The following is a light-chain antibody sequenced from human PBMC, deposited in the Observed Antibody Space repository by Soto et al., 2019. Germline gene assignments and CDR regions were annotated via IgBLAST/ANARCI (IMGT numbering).Light chain of an antibody. CDR2: SNN. CDR1: SAHIGSKT. V-gene: IGLV1-44*01. J-gene: IGLJ2*01. Sequence: QSVLTQPPSASGTPGQRVTISCSGSSAHIGSKTVNWYQQLPGTAPKLLIYSNNQRPSGVPDRFSGSESGTSASLAISGLQSEDEADYYCAAWDDSLNGVVFGGGTKLTVL. CDR3: AAWDDSLNGVV.